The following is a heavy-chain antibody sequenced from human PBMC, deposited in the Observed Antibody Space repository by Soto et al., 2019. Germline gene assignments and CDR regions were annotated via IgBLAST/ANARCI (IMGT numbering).Heavy chain of an antibody. D-gene: IGHD2-15*01. Sequence: PSETLSLTCTVSGGSINSGGYYWSWIRQHPGKGLEWIGYINYSGSTNYNPSLKSRITISRDTSKNQFSLKLTSVTAADTAVYYYATNYCGGKVYGYWGQGTLVTVSS. CDR1: GGSINSGGYY. CDR3: ATNYCGGKVYGY. CDR2: INYSGST. J-gene: IGHJ4*02. V-gene: IGHV4-31*03.